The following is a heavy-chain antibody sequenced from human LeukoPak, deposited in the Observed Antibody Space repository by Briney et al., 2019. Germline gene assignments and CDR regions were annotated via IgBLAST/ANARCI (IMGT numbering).Heavy chain of an antibody. J-gene: IGHJ4*02. Sequence: PGGSLRLSCAASGFSVINAWMSWVRQAPGQGLEWVGRIKSRADGGTTGYAAPVEGRFSISRDDSENTLYLQMNSLQIDDTALYYCLIFPGRWGQGTLVTVPS. D-gene: IGHD3-3*01. CDR3: LIFPGR. CDR1: GFSVINAW. V-gene: IGHV3-15*05. CDR2: IKSRADGGTT.